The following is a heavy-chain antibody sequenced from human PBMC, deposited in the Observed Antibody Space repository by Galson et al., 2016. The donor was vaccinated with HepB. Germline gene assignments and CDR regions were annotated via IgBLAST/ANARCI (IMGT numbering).Heavy chain of an antibody. CDR1: GFIFSNFG. Sequence: SLRLSCAASGFIFSNFGMHWVRQAPGKGLEWVSAISDSGAGTYYADSVKGRFTISRDNAKNSLYLQMNSLRDEDTAVYYCARARYSSGLYNWFDPWGQGTLVTVSS. J-gene: IGHJ5*02. CDR2: ISDSGAGT. CDR3: ARARYSSGLYNWFDP. V-gene: IGHV3-23*01. D-gene: IGHD6-19*01.